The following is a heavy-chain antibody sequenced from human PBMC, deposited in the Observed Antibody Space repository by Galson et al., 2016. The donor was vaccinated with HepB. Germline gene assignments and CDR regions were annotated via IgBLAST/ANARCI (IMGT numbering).Heavy chain of an antibody. D-gene: IGHD3-22*01. CDR3: GRLRKGDFYDSSGYKYYFDY. V-gene: IGHV5-51*01. J-gene: IGHJ4*02. CDR2: IYPDDSDT. Sequence: QSGAEVKKPGESLKISCKGSGYSFTSYWIGWVRQMPGKGLEWMGIIYPDDSDTTYSPSFQGQVTISAEKSISTAYLQWTSLKASETAMYFCGRLRKGDFYDSSGYKYYFDYWGQGTLVTVSS. CDR1: GYSFTSYW.